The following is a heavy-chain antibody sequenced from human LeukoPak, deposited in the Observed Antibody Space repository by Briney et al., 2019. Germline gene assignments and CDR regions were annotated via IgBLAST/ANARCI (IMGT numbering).Heavy chain of an antibody. CDR1: GGTFSSYA. V-gene: IGHV1-69*04. Sequence: SVKVSCKASGGTFSSYAISWVRQAPGQGLEWMGRIIPILGIANYAQKFQGRVTITADKSTSTAYMELSSLRSEDTAVYYCARAQRYYDFWSGYLGPYYFDYWGQGTLVTVSS. CDR2: IIPILGIA. J-gene: IGHJ4*02. CDR3: ARAQRYYDFWSGYLGPYYFDY. D-gene: IGHD3-3*01.